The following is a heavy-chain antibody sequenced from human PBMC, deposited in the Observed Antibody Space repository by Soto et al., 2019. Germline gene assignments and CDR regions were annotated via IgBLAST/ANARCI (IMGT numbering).Heavy chain of an antibody. CDR3: ARDCWAAMSRNDAFDI. CDR2: IYYSGST. D-gene: IGHD5-18*01. J-gene: IGHJ3*02. Sequence: QVQLQESGPGLVKPSQTLSLTCTVSGGSISSGGYYWSWIRQHPGKGLEWIGYIYYSGSTYYNPSLKSRVTISVDTSKNQFSLKLSSVTAADTAVYYCARDCWAAMSRNDAFDIWGQGTMVTVSS. V-gene: IGHV4-31*03. CDR1: GGSISSGGYY.